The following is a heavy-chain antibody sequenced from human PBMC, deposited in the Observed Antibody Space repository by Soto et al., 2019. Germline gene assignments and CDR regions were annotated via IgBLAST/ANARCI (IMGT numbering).Heavy chain of an antibody. CDR3: ARVGYCTNGVCSP. CDR2: INHSGST. D-gene: IGHD2-8*01. J-gene: IGHJ5*02. CDR1: GGSFSGYY. Sequence: SETLSLTCAVYGGSFSGYYWSWIRQPPGKGLEWIGEINHSGSTNYNPSLKSRVTISVDTSKNQFSLKLSSVTAADTAVYYCARVGYCTNGVCSPWGQGTLVTVSS. V-gene: IGHV4-34*01.